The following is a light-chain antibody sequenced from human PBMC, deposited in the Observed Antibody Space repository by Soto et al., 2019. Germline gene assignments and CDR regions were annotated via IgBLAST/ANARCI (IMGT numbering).Light chain of an antibody. CDR1: QGISSY. CDR3: QQLDSYPRT. Sequence: DIQLAQSPSFLSASVGDRVTITCRASQGISSYLAWYQQKPGKAPKLLIYGASTLQSGVPSRFSGSGSGTDFTLTISSLQPEDCATYYCQQLDSYPRTFGQGTKVEI. CDR2: GAS. V-gene: IGKV1-9*01. J-gene: IGKJ1*01.